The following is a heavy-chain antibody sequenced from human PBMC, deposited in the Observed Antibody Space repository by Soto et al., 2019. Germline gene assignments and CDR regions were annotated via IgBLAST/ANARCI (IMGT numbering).Heavy chain of an antibody. J-gene: IGHJ3*02. CDR2: INHSGST. Sequence: PSETLSLTCAVYGGSFSGYYWSWIRQPPGKGLEWIGEINHSGSTNYNPSLKSRVTISVDTSKNQFSLKLSSVTAADTAVYYCARGRGAARPYAFDIWGQGTMVTVS. CDR1: GGSFSGYY. V-gene: IGHV4-34*01. CDR3: ARGRGAARPYAFDI. D-gene: IGHD6-6*01.